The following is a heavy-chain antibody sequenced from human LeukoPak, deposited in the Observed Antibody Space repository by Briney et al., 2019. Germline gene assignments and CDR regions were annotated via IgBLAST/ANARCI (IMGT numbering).Heavy chain of an antibody. CDR1: GGSINNYV. V-gene: IGHV4-4*07. Sequence: WETLSLTCTVSGGSINNYVLIWIRQPAGKRLEWIGRIFSSGTTNYNPSLKSRATMSVDTSKNQFSLKLSSVTAADTAVYYCARDRGSDGSDQLDPWGQGTLVTVSS. J-gene: IGHJ5*02. CDR3: ARDRGSDGSDQLDP. CDR2: IFSSGTT. D-gene: IGHD3-10*01.